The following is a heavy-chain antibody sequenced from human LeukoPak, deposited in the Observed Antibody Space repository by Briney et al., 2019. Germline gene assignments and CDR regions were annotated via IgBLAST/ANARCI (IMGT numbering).Heavy chain of an antibody. CDR3: AKAAGYSYGHIDY. D-gene: IGHD5-18*01. Sequence: GGSLRLSCAASGFTFDDYAMHWVRQAPGKGLEWVSGISWNSGSIGYADSVKGRFTISRDNAKNSLYPQMNSLRAEDMALYYCAKAAGYSYGHIDYWGQGTLVTVSS. J-gene: IGHJ4*02. CDR2: ISWNSGSI. V-gene: IGHV3-9*03. CDR1: GFTFDDYA.